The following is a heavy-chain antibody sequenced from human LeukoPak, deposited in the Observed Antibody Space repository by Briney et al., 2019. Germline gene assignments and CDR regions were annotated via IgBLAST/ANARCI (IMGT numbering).Heavy chain of an antibody. D-gene: IGHD4-23*01. CDR2: INPNSGGT. J-gene: IGHJ3*02. Sequence: ASVKVSCKASGYTFTGYYMHWVRQAPGQGLEWMGWINPNSGGTNYAQKFQGRVTMTRNTSISTAYMELSSLRSEDTAVYYCARGFTVDGAFDIWGQGTMVTVSS. CDR1: GYTFTGYY. CDR3: ARGFTVDGAFDI. V-gene: IGHV1-2*02.